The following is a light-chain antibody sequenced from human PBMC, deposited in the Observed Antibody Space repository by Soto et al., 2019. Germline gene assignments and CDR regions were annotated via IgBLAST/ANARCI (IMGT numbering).Light chain of an antibody. Sequence: EIVLTQSPATLSLSPGERATLSCRASQSVSSYLAWYQQKPGQAPRLLIYGASIRATGIPDRFSGSGSGTDFTLTISRLEPEDFAVYYCQQYGNAPVTFGQGTRLEIK. J-gene: IGKJ5*01. V-gene: IGKV3-20*01. CDR3: QQYGNAPVT. CDR1: QSVSSY. CDR2: GAS.